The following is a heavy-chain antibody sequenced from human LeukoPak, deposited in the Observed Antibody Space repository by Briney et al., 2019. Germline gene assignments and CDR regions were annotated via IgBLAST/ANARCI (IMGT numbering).Heavy chain of an antibody. J-gene: IGHJ6*03. CDR1: GGSISSYY. Sequence: PSETLSLTCTVSGGSISSYYWSWIRQPPGKGLEWIGYIYYSGSTNYNPSLKSRVTISVDTSKNQFSLKLSSVTAADTAVYYCARDTRYSGSHHYYYYYMDVWGKGTTVTVSS. CDR3: ARDTRYSGSHHYYYYYMDV. CDR2: IYYSGST. V-gene: IGHV4-59*01. D-gene: IGHD1-26*01.